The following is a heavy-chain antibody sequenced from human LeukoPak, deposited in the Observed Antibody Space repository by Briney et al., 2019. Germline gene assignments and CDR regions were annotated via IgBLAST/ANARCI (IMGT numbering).Heavy chain of an antibody. D-gene: IGHD3-3*01. CDR2: ISYDGPNK. V-gene: IGHV3-30*18. CDR3: AKDSYYDFWSGYRLTDYFDY. J-gene: IGHJ4*02. Sequence: GGSLRLSCAASGFTFSSYGMQWVRQAPDKGLEWVAVISYDGPNKYYADSVKGRFTISRDNSKNTLYLQMNSLRAEDTAVYYCAKDSYYDFWSGYRLTDYFDYWGQGTLVTVSS. CDR1: GFTFSSYG.